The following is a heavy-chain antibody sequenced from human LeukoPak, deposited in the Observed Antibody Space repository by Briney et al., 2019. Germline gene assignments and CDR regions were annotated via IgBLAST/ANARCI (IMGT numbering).Heavy chain of an antibody. J-gene: IGHJ4*02. CDR3: ARMHSSGWN. D-gene: IGHD6-19*01. V-gene: IGHV4-34*01. CDR2: ISHDGYT. CDR1: GGSFSNYL. Sequence: PSETLSLTCAVYGGSFSNYLWNWIRQPPGKGLEWIGEISHDGYTNYNPSLKSRVTMSVDTSKNQFSLNLNTVTAADTAVYYCARMHSSGWNWGQGTLVTVSS.